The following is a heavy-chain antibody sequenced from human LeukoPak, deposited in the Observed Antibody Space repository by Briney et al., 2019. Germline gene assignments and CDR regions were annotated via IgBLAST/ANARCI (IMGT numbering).Heavy chain of an antibody. V-gene: IGHV1-69*02. CDR3: ARYGRGTTLTQTGGAVTY. CDR2: IIPILGIA. J-gene: IGHJ4*02. CDR1: GGTFSSYT. Sequence: ASVKVSCKASGGTFSSYTISWVRQAPGQGLEWMGRIIPILGIANYAQKFQGRVTITADKSTSTAYMELSSLRSEDTAVYYCARYGRGTTLTQTGGAVTYWGQGTLVTVSS. D-gene: IGHD4-11*01.